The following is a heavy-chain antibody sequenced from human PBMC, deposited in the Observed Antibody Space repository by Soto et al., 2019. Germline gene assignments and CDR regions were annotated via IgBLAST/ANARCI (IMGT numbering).Heavy chain of an antibody. CDR2: IWYDGSNK. J-gene: IGHJ2*01. V-gene: IGHV3-30-3*01. D-gene: IGHD4-4*01. Sequence: QVQLVESGGGVVQPGRSLRLSCAASGFTFSSYAMHWVRQAPGKGLEWVAVIWYDGSNKYYADSVKGRFTISRDNFKXXLYLQMNSLRAEDTAVYYCARPLWRDDYNWGYFDLWGRGTLVTVSS. CDR1: GFTFSSYA. CDR3: ARPLWRDDYNWGYFDL.